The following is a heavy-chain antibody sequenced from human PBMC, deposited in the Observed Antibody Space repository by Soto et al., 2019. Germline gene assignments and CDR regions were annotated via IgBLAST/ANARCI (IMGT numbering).Heavy chain of an antibody. CDR1: GESINSRNW. CDR2: IYHTGSA. CDR3: ERGDAPTVTTIKFFYP. D-gene: IGHD4-17*01. J-gene: IGHJ5*02. V-gene: IGHV4-4*02. Sequence: QVQLQESGPGLVKPSGTLSLTCAVSGESINSRNWWTWVRQSPGKGLEWIGEIYHTGSANYNPSLKGRVTMSVDKSKNHFSLNLTCVTAADTTVYYSERGDAPTVTTIKFFYPWGQGTLVTV.